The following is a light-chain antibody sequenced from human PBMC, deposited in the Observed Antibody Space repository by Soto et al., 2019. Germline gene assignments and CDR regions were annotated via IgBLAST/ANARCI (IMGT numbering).Light chain of an antibody. CDR2: DVS. V-gene: IGLV2-14*03. Sequence: QSALTQPASVSGSPGQSVTISCTGTSSDVGAYNTVSWYLHHPGRAPKLMIYDVSGRPSGVSNRFSGSKSGNTASLTISGLQAEDEADYYCSSYTSSSRVVFGGGTKVNVL. J-gene: IGLJ2*01. CDR3: SSYTSSSRVV. CDR1: SSDVGAYNT.